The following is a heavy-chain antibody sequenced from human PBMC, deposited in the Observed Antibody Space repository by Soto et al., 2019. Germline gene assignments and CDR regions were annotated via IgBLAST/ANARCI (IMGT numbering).Heavy chain of an antibody. V-gene: IGHV1-69*02. CDR2: IIPIIGII. Sequence: QVQLVQSGAEVKKPGSSVKVSCKASGGTFSTYTITWVRQAPGQGLEWMGRIIPIIGIINYAQKFRGRDTIIAYNFTGTAYMELSVLRYDYTAVYYCAGYPDSHYNDSHASSYPWGQGTMVTVSS. D-gene: IGHD4-4*01. J-gene: IGHJ5*02. CDR1: GGTFSTYT. CDR3: AGYPDSHYNDSHASSYP.